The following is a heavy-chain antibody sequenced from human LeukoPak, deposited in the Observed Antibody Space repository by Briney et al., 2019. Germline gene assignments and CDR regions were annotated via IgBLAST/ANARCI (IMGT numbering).Heavy chain of an antibody. V-gene: IGHV4-39*07. CDR3: ARDRRYDSSGYRDY. J-gene: IGHJ4*02. Sequence: PSETLSLTCTVSGGSISSSSYYWGWIRQPPGKGLEWIGSIYYSGSTYYNPSLKSRVTISVDTSKNQFSLKLSSVTAADTAVYYCARDRRYDSSGYRDYWGQGTLVTVSS. CDR1: GGSISSSSYY. CDR2: IYYSGST. D-gene: IGHD3-22*01.